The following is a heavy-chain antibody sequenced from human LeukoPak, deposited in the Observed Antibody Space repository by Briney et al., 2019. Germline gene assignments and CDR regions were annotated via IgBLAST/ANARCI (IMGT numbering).Heavy chain of an antibody. D-gene: IGHD3-22*01. Sequence: ASVKVSCKASGYTFTGYYMHWVRQAPGQGLEWMGWINPNSGGTNYAQKFQGRVTMTRDTSISTAYMELSRLRSDDTAVYYCARREDYYDSSGYYYISEYFQHWGQGILVTVSS. V-gene: IGHV1-2*02. CDR2: INPNSGGT. CDR1: GYTFTGYY. J-gene: IGHJ1*01. CDR3: ARREDYYDSSGYYYISEYFQH.